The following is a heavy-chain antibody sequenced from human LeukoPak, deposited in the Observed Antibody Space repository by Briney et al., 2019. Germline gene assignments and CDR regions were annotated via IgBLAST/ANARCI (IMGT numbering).Heavy chain of an antibody. Sequence: ASVKVSCKASGYTFTGYYMHWVRQAPGQGLEWMGWINPNSGGTNYAQKFQGRVTMTRDTSISTAYMELSSLRSEDTAVYYCARVAGGYCSSTSCSGYFQHWGQGTLVTVSS. J-gene: IGHJ1*01. D-gene: IGHD2-2*01. V-gene: IGHV1-2*02. CDR1: GYTFTGYY. CDR3: ARVAGGYCSSTSCSGYFQH. CDR2: INPNSGGT.